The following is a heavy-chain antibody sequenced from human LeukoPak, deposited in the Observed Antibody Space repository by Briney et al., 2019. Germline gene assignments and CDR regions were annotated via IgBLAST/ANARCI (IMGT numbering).Heavy chain of an antibody. V-gene: IGHV4-31*03. CDR2: IYYIGTT. CDR1: GGSFSTVGDY. D-gene: IGHD5-12*01. Sequence: SQTLSLTCTVSGGSFSTVGDYWSWIRHRPGQSLEWVGYIYYIGTTYYNASLKPRVNISLDMSKNQFSLKLSSVTAADTAVYYCTRHSGYERDWSEGTLVTVSS. J-gene: IGHJ4*02. CDR3: TRHSGYERD.